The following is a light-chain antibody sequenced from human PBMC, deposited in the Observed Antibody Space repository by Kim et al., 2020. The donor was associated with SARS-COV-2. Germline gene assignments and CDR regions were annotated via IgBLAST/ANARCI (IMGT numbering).Light chain of an antibody. CDR1: SIGAYDL. CDR3: DTHGGYYYV. J-gene: IGLJ1*01. V-gene: IGLV2-8*01. Sequence: QSALTQPPSASGSPGQSVTISCSGSSIGAYDLVSWHQQHPGKAPKLLIYEVTKRPSGVPDRFSGSKSGNTASLAVSGLQAEDEADYYCDTHGGYYYVFGPGTKVTVL. CDR2: EVT.